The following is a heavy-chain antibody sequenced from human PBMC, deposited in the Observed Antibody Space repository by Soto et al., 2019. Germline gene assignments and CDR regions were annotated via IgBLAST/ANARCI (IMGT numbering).Heavy chain of an antibody. J-gene: IGHJ4*02. CDR2: ISHNGNRQ. CDR1: GFVFGANA. Sequence: QVRLEESGGGGVQAGTSLRLSCVASGFVFGANAMHWVRQAPGKGLEWVSMISHNGNRQHYAYSVKGRFTISRDNSKNTLLLQMDSLRADDTAMYYCARTVYSAYDYWGTYFDYWGQGTLVTVSS. D-gene: IGHD5-12*01. V-gene: IGHV3-30-3*01. CDR3: ARTVYSAYDYWGTYFDY.